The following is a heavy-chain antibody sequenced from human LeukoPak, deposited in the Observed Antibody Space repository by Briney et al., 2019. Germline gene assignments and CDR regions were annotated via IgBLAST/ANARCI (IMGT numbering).Heavy chain of an antibody. CDR1: GFTFSGSA. J-gene: IGHJ6*04. CDR3: ARGSTSFSPGV. CDR2: IRSQANSYAT. D-gene: IGHD3-16*02. V-gene: IGHV3-73*01. Sequence: GGSLRLSCVASGFTFSGSAMHWVRQASGKGLEWVGRIRSQANSYATEYAASVKGRFTISRDDSKNAAYLQMNSLKTEDTAVYYCARGSTSFSPGVWGKGTTVTVSS.